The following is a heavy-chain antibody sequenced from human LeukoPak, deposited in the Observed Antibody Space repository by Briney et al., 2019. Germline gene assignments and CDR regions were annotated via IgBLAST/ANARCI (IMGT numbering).Heavy chain of an antibody. CDR2: INQDGSET. V-gene: IGHV3-7*03. D-gene: IGHD4-17*01. Sequence: GGSLRLSCAASGFTFSNYWMSWVRQAPGKGLEWVANINQDGSETYYVDSMKGRFTISRDNAKNSLYLQMNSLRAEDTAVYYCAREGPHGDYLNYWGQGTLVTVSS. CDR3: AREGPHGDYLNY. CDR1: GFTFSNYW. J-gene: IGHJ4*02.